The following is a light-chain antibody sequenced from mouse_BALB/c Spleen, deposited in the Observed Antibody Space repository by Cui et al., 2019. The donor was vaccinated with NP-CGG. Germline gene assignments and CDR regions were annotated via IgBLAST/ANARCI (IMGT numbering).Light chain of an antibody. CDR1: TGAVTTSNY. J-gene: IGLJ1*01. CDR3: ALRYSNHWV. V-gene: IGLV1*01. Sequence: QAVVTQEFALTTSPGETVTLTCRSSTGAVTTSNYANWVQEKPDHLFTGLIGGTNNRAPGVPARFSGSLIGDKAALTITGAQTEDEAIYFCALRYSNHWVFGGKTKLTVL. CDR2: GTN.